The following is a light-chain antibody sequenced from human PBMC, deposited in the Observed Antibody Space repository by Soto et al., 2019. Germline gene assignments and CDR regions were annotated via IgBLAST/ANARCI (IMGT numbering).Light chain of an antibody. V-gene: IGKV3-20*01. J-gene: IGKJ1*01. Sequence: IVWTQSPGTRSLSPGERDNLSCRARQSVSSSHLAWYQQTPGQAPRLLIYGASSRGTGIPDMISGGGSGTDFTLIISRLEHEDFAVYYCQHNGSSPWTFGQGTKVEIK. CDR2: GAS. CDR1: QSVSSSH. CDR3: QHNGSSPWT.